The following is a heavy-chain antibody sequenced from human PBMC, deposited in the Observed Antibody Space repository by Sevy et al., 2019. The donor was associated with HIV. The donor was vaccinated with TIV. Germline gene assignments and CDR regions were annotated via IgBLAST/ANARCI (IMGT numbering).Heavy chain of an antibody. CDR3: ARVAAYRASPKFWFDP. V-gene: IGHV1-18*04. CDR1: GYTFTSYG. CDR2: ISAYNGNT. J-gene: IGHJ5*02. Sequence: ASVKVSCKASGYTFTSYGISWVRQAPGQGLEWMGWISAYNGNTNYAQKLQGRVTMTTDTSTSTAYMELRSLRSDDTAVYYCARVAAYRASPKFWFDPWGQGTLVTVSS. D-gene: IGHD2-21*01.